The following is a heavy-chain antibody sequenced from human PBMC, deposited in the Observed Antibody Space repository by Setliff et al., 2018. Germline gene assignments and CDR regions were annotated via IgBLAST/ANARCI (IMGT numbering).Heavy chain of an antibody. V-gene: IGHV4-39*01. CDR2: ISYGGNT. Sequence: PSETLSLTCNVSGGSISGSSYVWAWIRQPPGKGLEWIGSISYGGNTYYNPSLKSRVTFSVDTSKNQFSLKLTSVTAADTAVYYCATTTLGRYCSGGNCYFGYWGQGTQVTVSS. D-gene: IGHD2-15*01. CDR3: ATTTLGRYCSGGNCYFGY. CDR1: GGSISGSSYV. J-gene: IGHJ4*02.